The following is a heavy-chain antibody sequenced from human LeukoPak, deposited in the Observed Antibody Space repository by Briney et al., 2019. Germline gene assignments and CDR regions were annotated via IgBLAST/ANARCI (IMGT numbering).Heavy chain of an antibody. CDR1: GFTFSSYE. Sequence: GGSLRLSCAASGFTFSSYEMNWVRQAPGKGLEWVSYISSSGSTIYYADSVKGRFTISRDNAKNSLYLQMNSLRAEDTAVYYCARLGYCSSTSCYGLAYYYYYGMDVWGQGTTVTVSS. J-gene: IGHJ6*02. D-gene: IGHD2-2*01. CDR3: ARLGYCSSTSCYGLAYYYYYGMDV. CDR2: ISSSGSTI. V-gene: IGHV3-48*03.